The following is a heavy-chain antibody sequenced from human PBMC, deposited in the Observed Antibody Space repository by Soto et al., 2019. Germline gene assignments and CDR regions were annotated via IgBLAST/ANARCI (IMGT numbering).Heavy chain of an antibody. D-gene: IGHD6-13*01. CDR1: GGSISSSSYY. CDR3: AKQYSSSWYVSGYYGMDV. J-gene: IGHJ6*02. V-gene: IGHV4-39*01. CDR2: IYYSGST. Sequence: WETLSLTCTVSGGSISSSSYYRGWIRQPPGKGLEWIGSIYYSGSTYYNPSLKSRVTISVDTSKNQFSLKLSSVTAADTAVYYCAKQYSSSWYVSGYYGMDVWGQGTTVTVSS.